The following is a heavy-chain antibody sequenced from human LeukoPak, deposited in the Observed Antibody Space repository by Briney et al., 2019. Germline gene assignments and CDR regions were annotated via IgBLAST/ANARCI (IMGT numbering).Heavy chain of an antibody. CDR2: INHSGST. V-gene: IGHV4-34*01. D-gene: IGHD4-17*01. CDR1: GGSFSGYY. CDR3: ARGHGAVTTQYWFDP. Sequence: SETLSLTCAVYGGSFSGYYWSWIRQPPGKGLEWIGEINHSGSTNYNPSLKSRVTISVDTSKNQFSLKLSSVTAADTAVYYCARGHGAVTTQYWFDPWGQGTVVTVSS. J-gene: IGHJ5*02.